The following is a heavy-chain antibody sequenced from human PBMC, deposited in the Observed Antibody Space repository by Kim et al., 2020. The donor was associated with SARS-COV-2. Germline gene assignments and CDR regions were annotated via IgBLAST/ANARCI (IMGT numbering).Heavy chain of an antibody. CDR1: GFTFSSYG. J-gene: IGHJ4*02. D-gene: IGHD3-22*01. V-gene: IGHV3-30*18. CDR3: ANDLGWMIVVFTAFDY. CDR2: ITYDGSNK. Sequence: GGSLRLSCAASGFTFSSYGMHWVRQAPGKGLEWVAVITYDGSNKYYADSVKGRFTISRDNSKNTLYLQMNSLRAEDTAVYYCANDLGWMIVVFTAFDYWGQGTLVTVSS.